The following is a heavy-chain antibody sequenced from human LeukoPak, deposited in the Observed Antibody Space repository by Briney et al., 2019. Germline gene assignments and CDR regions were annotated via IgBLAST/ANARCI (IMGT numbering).Heavy chain of an antibody. D-gene: IGHD3-22*01. J-gene: IGHJ4*02. CDR1: GFAFNTYS. V-gene: IGHV3-48*02. CDR3: ARSIYDSSVYTYFDL. Sequence: GGSLRLSCAASGFAFNTYSMSWVRQAPGRGLEEVSYISSSSTTISYADSVKGRFTISRDNAKNSLFLQMSSLRDEDTAVYYCARSIYDSSVYTYFDLWGQGIPVTVSS. CDR2: ISSSSTTI.